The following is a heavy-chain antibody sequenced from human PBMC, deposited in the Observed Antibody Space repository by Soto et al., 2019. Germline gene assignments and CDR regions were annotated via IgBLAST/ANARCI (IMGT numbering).Heavy chain of an antibody. D-gene: IGHD2-15*01. J-gene: IGHJ4*02. CDR3: ARDLGGWPDY. CDR2: INGGNGNT. Sequence: QVQLFQSGAEVKKPGASVKGSCKASGYTLTSYSMDWVRQAPGQRLGGVGWINGGNGNTKYSQKFQGRVTITRDTSASTAYMELSSLRSEDTAVYYCARDLGGWPDYWGQGTLVTVSS. CDR1: GYTLTSYS. V-gene: IGHV1-3*01.